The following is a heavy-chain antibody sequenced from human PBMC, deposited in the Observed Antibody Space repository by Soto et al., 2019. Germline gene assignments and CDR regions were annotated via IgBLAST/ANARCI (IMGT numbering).Heavy chain of an antibody. CDR1: GWSVNNGNYY. D-gene: IGHD1-1*01. CDR2: MSHSGGT. V-gene: IGHV4-34*01. CDR3: ARVERGTATTVVDAFDI. Sequence: QVQLQQLGAGLLKPSETLSLTCAVFGWSVNNGNYYWSWIRQPPEKGLQSIGEMSHSGGTHFNTSIKGRATISVVTSKNLCYMKIGSVIAEETAIYYCARVERGTATTVVDAFDIWGPGTMVTVSS. J-gene: IGHJ3*02.